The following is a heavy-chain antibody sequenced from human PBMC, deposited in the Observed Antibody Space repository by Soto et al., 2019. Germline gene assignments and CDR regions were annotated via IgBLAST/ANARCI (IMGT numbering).Heavy chain of an antibody. J-gene: IGHJ4*02. V-gene: IGHV4-31*03. Sequence: PSETLSLTCTVSGGSISSGGYYWSWIRQHPGKGLEWIGYIYYSGSTYYNPSLKSRVTISVDTSKNQFSLKLSSVTAADTAVYYCARDRGRDCFSPLGGDCARAHFDYWGQGTLVTVSS. D-gene: IGHD2-21*02. CDR2: IYYSGST. CDR3: ARDRGRDCFSPLGGDCARAHFDY. CDR1: GGSISSGGYY.